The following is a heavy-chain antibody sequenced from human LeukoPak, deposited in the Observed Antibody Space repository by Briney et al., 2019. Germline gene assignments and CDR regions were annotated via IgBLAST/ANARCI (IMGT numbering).Heavy chain of an antibody. V-gene: IGHV5-51*01. Sequence: GESLKISCKGSGYSFTSYWIGWVRQMPGKGLEWMGIIYPSDSDTRYSPSFQGQVTISADKSLSTAYLQWSSPKASDTAMYYCARGSGSYHTAYMNWGQGSPVTVSS. CDR1: GYSFTSYW. CDR2: IYPSDSDT. CDR3: ARGSGSYHTAYMN. J-gene: IGHJ4*02. D-gene: IGHD1-26*01.